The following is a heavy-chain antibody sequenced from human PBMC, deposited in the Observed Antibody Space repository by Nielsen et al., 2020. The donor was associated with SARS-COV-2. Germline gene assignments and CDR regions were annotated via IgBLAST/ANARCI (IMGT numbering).Heavy chain of an antibody. V-gene: IGHV3-7*01. D-gene: IGHD3-10*01. Sequence: GESLKISCAASGFTFSSYWMSWVRQAPGKGLEWVANIKQDGSEKYYVDSVKGRFTISRDNAKNSLYLQMNSLRAEDTAVYYCARGGQGMVRGFDYWGQGTLVTVSS. CDR1: GFTFSSYW. CDR3: ARGGQGMVRGFDY. J-gene: IGHJ4*02. CDR2: IKQDGSEK.